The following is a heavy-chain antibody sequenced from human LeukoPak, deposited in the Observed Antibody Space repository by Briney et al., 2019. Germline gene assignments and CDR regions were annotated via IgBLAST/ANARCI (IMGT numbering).Heavy chain of an antibody. D-gene: IGHD3-10*01. CDR3: ARLMVQREYVLLWFGELGGFDY. V-gene: IGHV4-59*08. CDR1: GGSISSYY. CDR2: IYYSGST. J-gene: IGHJ4*02. Sequence: SETLSLTCTVSGGSISSYYWSWIRQPPGKGLEWIGYIYYSGSTNYNPSLKSRVTISVDTSKNQFSLKLSSVTAADTAVYYCARLMVQREYVLLWFGELGGFDYWGQGTLVTVSS.